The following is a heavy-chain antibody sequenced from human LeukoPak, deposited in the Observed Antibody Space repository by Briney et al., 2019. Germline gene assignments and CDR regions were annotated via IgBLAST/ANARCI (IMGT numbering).Heavy chain of an antibody. V-gene: IGHV4-59*01. CDR3: ARGRVSSSTWYSTYYYYFYMDV. CDR2: VDHTGNT. CDR1: DDSITMYY. J-gene: IGHJ6*03. D-gene: IGHD4-11*01. Sequence: SETLSLTCTVSDDSITMYYWTWIRQPPGKGLEWIGYVDHTGNTKFNPSLNGRVSISRDTFKNLFSLRLRSVTAADTAVYFCARGRVSSSTWYSTYYYYFYMDVWGKGTTVTVSS.